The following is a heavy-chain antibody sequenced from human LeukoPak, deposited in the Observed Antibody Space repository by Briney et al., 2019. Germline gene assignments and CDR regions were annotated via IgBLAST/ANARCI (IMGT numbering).Heavy chain of an antibody. CDR3: ARIPGWAVTPFMDYMDV. CDR1: GFTFSSYS. J-gene: IGHJ6*03. V-gene: IGHV3-21*01. CDR2: ISSSSSYI. D-gene: IGHD6-19*01. Sequence: GGSLRLSCAASGFTFSSYSMNWVRQAPGKGLEWVSSISSSSSYIYYADSVKGRFTISRDNAKNSLYLQMNSLRAEDTAVYYCARIPGWAVTPFMDYMDVWGKGTTVTVSS.